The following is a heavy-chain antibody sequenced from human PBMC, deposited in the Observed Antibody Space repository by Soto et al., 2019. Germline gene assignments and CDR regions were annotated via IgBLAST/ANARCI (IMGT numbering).Heavy chain of an antibody. V-gene: IGHV3-21*01. CDR1: GFTFSSHS. D-gene: IGHD6-13*01. CDR3: ARDLAYSSSPPS. J-gene: IGHJ5*02. CDR2: ISSSSSYI. Sequence: EVQLVESGGGLVKPGGSLRLSCAASGFTFSSHSMNWVRQAPGKGLEWVSSISSSSSYIYYADSVKGRFTISRDNAKKSLYLQMNSLRAEDTAVYYCARDLAYSSSPPSWGQGTLVTVSS.